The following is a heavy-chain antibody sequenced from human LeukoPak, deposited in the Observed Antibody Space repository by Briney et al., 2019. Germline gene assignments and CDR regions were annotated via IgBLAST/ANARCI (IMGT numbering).Heavy chain of an antibody. Sequence: PGRSLRLSCAASGFTFSSYAMHWVRQAPGKGLEWVAVISYDGSNKYYADSVKGRFTISRDNSKNTLYLQMNSLRAEDTAVYYCAKAQMLYSYAEYFQHWGQGTLVTVSS. CDR3: AKAQMLYSYAEYFQH. CDR2: ISYDGSNK. CDR1: GFTFSSYA. V-gene: IGHV3-30*04. J-gene: IGHJ1*01. D-gene: IGHD2-8*01.